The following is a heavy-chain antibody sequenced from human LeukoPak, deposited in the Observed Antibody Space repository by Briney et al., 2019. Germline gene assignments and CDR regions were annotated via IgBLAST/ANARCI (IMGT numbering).Heavy chain of an antibody. CDR2: MSAYNGNT. CDR1: GYTFTSYG. D-gene: IGHD3-9*01. Sequence: PGASVKVSCKASGYTFTSYGISWVRQAPGQGLEWMGWMSAYNGNTNYAQKLQGRVTMTTDTSTSTAYMELRSLRSEDTAVYYCARASLPHWLLPNYYYYYMDVWGKGTTVTVSS. CDR3: ARASLPHWLLPNYYYYYMDV. V-gene: IGHV1-18*01. J-gene: IGHJ6*03.